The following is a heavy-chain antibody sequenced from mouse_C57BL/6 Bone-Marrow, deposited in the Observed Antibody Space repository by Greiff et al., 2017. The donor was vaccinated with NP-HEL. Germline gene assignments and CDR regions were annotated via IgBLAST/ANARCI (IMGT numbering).Heavy chain of an antibody. D-gene: IGHD1-1*01. V-gene: IGHV1-63*01. CDR3: ARINYGSSYVEDYYGC. J-gene: IGHJ2*01. Sequence: VQLQQSGAELVRPGTSVKMSCKASGYTFTNYWIGWAKQRPGHGLEWIGDIYPGGGSTTYNEKFKGKATLTADKSSSTAYMQFSSLTSKDSAIYYGARINYGSSYVEDYYGCWGKSTTRTFST. CDR1: GYTFTNYW. CDR2: IYPGGGST.